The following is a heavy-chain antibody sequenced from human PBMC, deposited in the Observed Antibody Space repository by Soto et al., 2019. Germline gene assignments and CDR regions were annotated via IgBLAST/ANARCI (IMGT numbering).Heavy chain of an antibody. V-gene: IGHV3-9*01. CDR3: AKDSIGRRGFDY. CDR1: GFTFDDYA. Sequence: EVQLVESGGGLVQPGRSLRPSCAASGFTFDDYAMHWVRQAPGKGLEWVSGISWNSGSIGYADSVKGRFTISRDNAKNSLYLQMNSLRAEDTALYYCAKDSIGRRGFDYWGQGTLVTVSS. CDR2: ISWNSGSI. J-gene: IGHJ4*02.